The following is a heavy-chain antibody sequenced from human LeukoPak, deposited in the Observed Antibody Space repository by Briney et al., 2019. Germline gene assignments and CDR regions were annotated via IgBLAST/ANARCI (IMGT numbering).Heavy chain of an antibody. CDR2: IHYSGRS. J-gene: IGHJ4*02. CDR1: GGSNSSGDYY. V-gene: IGHV4-61*08. D-gene: IGHD6-19*01. Sequence: SETLSLTCTVSGGSNSSGDYYWNWIRQPPGKGLEWIGYIHYSGRSKYNPSLKSRVTMSVDTPKNQFSLKLSSVTAADTAVYYCATGYNSGWSDYWGQGTLVTVSS. CDR3: ATGYNSGWSDY.